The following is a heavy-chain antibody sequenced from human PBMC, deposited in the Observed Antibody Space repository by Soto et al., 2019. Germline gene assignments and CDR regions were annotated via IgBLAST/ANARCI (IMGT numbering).Heavy chain of an antibody. J-gene: IGHJ3*01. V-gene: IGHV1-58*01. Sequence: ASVKVSCKTSGFTFTSSAVQWVRQARGQRLEWIGWIVVGSGNTNYAQKFQERVTITRDMSTSTAYMELSSLRSEDTAVYYCAAGSSSWYDDAFDLWGQGTMVTVSS. CDR1: GFTFTSSA. CDR2: IVVGSGNT. CDR3: AAGSSSWYDDAFDL. D-gene: IGHD6-13*01.